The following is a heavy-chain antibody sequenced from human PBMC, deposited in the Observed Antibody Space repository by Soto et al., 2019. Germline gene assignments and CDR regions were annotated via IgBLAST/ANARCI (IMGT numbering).Heavy chain of an antibody. V-gene: IGHV4-39*01. Sequence: QLQLQESGPRLVKPSETLSLTCTVSGGSVSNNNYYWGWIRQPPGKGLVWIGDIYYSGSTYYNPSLNSRVTISVDTSKNQFSLKVRSVTAADTAVYYCARHTMGSSRLIDYWGQGALVTVSS. CDR2: IYYSGST. CDR3: ARHTMGSSRLIDY. CDR1: GGSVSNNNYY. D-gene: IGHD1-26*01. J-gene: IGHJ4*02.